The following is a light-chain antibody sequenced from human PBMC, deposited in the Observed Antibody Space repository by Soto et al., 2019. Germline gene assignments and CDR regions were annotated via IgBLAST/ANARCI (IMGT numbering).Light chain of an antibody. CDR1: SSDVGANNA. J-gene: IGLJ1*01. V-gene: IGLV2-14*01. CDR3: FSYTTSSAPYV. CDR2: EVS. Sequence: QSALTQPASESGSPGQSITISCTGTSSDVGANNAVSWYQQHPGKAPKLIIYEVSNRPSGVSNRFSGSKSGNTASLTISGLQAEDEAAYYCFSYTTSSAPYVFGTGTKVTVL.